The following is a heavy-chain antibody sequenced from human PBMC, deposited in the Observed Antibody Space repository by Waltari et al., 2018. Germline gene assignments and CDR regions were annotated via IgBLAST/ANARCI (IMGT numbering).Heavy chain of an antibody. Sequence: QVQLVESGGGVVQPGRSLRLSCAASGFTFSSYGMHWVRQAPGKGLAWVAVIWYDGSNKYYADYVKGRFTISRDNSKNTLYLQRNSLRAEDTAMYYCAKDLGGWYVRYWGQGTLVTVSS. CDR3: AKDLGGWYVRY. D-gene: IGHD6-19*01. J-gene: IGHJ4*02. CDR2: IWYDGSNK. CDR1: GFTFSSYG. V-gene: IGHV3-30*18.